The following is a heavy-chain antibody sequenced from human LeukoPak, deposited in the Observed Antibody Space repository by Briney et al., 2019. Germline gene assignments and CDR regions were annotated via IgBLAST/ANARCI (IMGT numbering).Heavy chain of an antibody. D-gene: IGHD2-2*01. CDR3: ARDPIVVVPAANDNYYYYYGMDV. Sequence: PGGSLRLSCAASGFTFSSYWMSWVRQAPGRGLEWVANIKQDGSEKYYVDSVKGRFTISRDNAKNSLYLQMNSLRAEDTAVYYCARDPIVVVPAANDNYYYYYGMDVWGKGPRSPSPQ. V-gene: IGHV3-7*03. CDR2: IKQDGSEK. J-gene: IGHJ6*01. CDR1: GFTFSSYW.